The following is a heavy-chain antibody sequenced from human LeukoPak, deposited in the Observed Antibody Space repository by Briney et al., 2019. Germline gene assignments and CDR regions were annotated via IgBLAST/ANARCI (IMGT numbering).Heavy chain of an antibody. CDR2: IVVGSGNT. Sequence: SVKVSCKAAGFTFTSSAMQWVRQARGQRLEWIGWIVVGSGNTNYAQKFQERVTITRDMSTSTAYMELSSLRSEDTAVYYCAADQGGISSRGTFDIWGQGTMVTVSS. J-gene: IGHJ3*02. D-gene: IGHD1-14*01. CDR3: AADQGGISSRGTFDI. CDR1: GFTFTSSA. V-gene: IGHV1-58*02.